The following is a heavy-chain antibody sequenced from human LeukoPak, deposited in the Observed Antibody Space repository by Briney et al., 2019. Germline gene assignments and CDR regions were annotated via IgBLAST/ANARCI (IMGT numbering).Heavy chain of an antibody. J-gene: IGHJ4*02. V-gene: IGHV3-21*01. D-gene: IGHD3-10*01. CDR1: GFTFSSYS. CDR2: ISSSSSYI. CDR3: ARGGVRGPGVDY. Sequence: NTGGSLRLSCAASGFTFSSYSMNWVRQAPGKGLEWVSSISSSSSYIYYADSVKGRFTISRDNAKNSLYLQMNSLRAEDTAVYYCARGGVRGPGVDYWGQGTLVTVSS.